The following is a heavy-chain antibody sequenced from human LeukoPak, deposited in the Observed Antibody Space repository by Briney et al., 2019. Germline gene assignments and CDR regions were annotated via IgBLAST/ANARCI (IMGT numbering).Heavy chain of an antibody. J-gene: IGHJ3*02. CDR2: ILHDGSNK. CDR1: GFNFNTSG. CDR3: ATEPLRGQWLVQGSDTFDI. Sequence: PGGSLRLSCAAPGFNFNTSGMHWVRQAPGKGLEWVAVILHDGSNKNYADSVKGRFTISRDNSKNTLYLQMNSLRAEDTALYYCATEPLRGQWLVQGSDTFDIWGQGTMVTVSS. V-gene: IGHV3-33*01. D-gene: IGHD6-19*01.